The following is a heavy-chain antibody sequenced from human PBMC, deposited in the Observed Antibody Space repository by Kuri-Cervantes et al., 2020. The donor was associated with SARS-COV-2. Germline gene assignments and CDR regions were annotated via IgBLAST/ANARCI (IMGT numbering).Heavy chain of an antibody. CDR1: GFTFSSYA. D-gene: IGHD2-2*01. CDR2: ISGSGGST. V-gene: IGHV3-23*01. Sequence: GESLKISCAASGFTFSSYAMSWARQAPGKGLEWVSAISGSGGSTYYADSVKGRFTISRDNSKNTLYLQMNSLRAEDTAVYYCAKDSPEIVVVPAAPLYFDLWGRGTLVTVSS. CDR3: AKDSPEIVVVPAAPLYFDL. J-gene: IGHJ2*01.